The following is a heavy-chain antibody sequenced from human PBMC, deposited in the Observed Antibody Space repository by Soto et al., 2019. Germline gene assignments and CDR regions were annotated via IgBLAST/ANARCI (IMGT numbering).Heavy chain of an antibody. CDR2: INAGNGNT. D-gene: IGHD3-9*01. CDR3: AREIAYYDILTGFRYYYYYMDV. CDR1: GYAFTSYA. Sequence: ASVKVSWKAAGYAFTSYAMHWGRQAPGQRLEWMGWINAGNGNTKYSQKFQGRVTITRDTSASTAYMELSSLRSEDTAVYYCAREIAYYDILTGFRYYYYYMDVWGKGTTVTVSS. V-gene: IGHV1-3*01. J-gene: IGHJ6*03.